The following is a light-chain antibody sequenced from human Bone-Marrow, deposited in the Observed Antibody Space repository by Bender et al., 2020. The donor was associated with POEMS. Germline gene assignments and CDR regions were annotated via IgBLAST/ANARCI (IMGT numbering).Light chain of an antibody. V-gene: IGLV2-14*01. J-gene: IGLJ2*01. CDR2: EVS. Sequence: QSALTQPASVSGSPGQSITISCTGTSSDIGGYNFVSWFQQYPGKAPKLIIFEVSRRPSGVSNRFSGSTSGNTASLTISGLQAEDEGDYYCSSYSSSTTLVIFGGGTKLTVL. CDR3: SSYSSSTTLVI. CDR1: SSDIGGYNF.